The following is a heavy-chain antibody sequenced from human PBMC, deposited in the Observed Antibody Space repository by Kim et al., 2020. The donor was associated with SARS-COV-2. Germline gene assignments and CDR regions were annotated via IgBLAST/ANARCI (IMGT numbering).Heavy chain of an antibody. CDR1: GFTFGDYA. CDR2: IRSKAYGGTT. CDR3: TRPTTVTTSGSDY. D-gene: IGHD4-17*01. Sequence: GGSLRLSCTASGFTFGDYAMSWFRQAPGKGLEWVGFIRSKAYGGTTEYAASVKGRFTISRDDSKSIAYLQMNSLKTEDTAVYYCTRPTTVTTSGSDYWGQGTLVTVSS. V-gene: IGHV3-49*03. J-gene: IGHJ4*02.